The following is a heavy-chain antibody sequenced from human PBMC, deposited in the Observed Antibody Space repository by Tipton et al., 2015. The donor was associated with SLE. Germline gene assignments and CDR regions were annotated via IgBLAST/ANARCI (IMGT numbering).Heavy chain of an antibody. J-gene: IGHJ3*02. V-gene: IGHV1-2*02. CDR2: INPNNSAT. Sequence: QLVQSGAEVKKPGASVKVSCKTSGYTFTGYYIHWVRQAPGQGLEWMGWINPNNSATDFVQRFQGRVTLTRDTSISTAYMEFSSLRSEDTAVYYCAEAGGYDTFDIWGQGTMVTVSS. D-gene: IGHD3-16*01. CDR1: GYTFTGYY. CDR3: AEAGGYDTFDI.